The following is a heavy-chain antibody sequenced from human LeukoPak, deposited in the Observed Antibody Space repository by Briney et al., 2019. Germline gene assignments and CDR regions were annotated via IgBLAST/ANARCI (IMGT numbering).Heavy chain of an antibody. CDR2: ISGSGGST. Sequence: GGSLRLSCAASGFTFSSSAMAWVRHAPGKGLEWVSAISGSGGSTYYADSVKGRFTISRDNSKNTLYLQMNSLRAEDTAVYYCAKFSGWTGDYWGQGTLVTVSS. J-gene: IGHJ4*02. D-gene: IGHD3/OR15-3a*01. V-gene: IGHV3-23*01. CDR3: AKFSGWTGDY. CDR1: GFTFSSSA.